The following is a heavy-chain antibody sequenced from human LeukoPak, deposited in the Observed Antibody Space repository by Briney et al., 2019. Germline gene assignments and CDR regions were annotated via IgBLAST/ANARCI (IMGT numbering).Heavy chain of an antibody. CDR1: GFTFNSNG. CDR3: AKAGDNSGYYPAFYYYMDV. D-gene: IGHD3-22*01. CDR2: MWYDGSNK. Sequence: SGGSLRLSCAASGFTFNSNGMHWVRQAPGKGLEGVALMWYDGSNKYYADSVKGRFTISRDNSKNTLYMQMNSLRAEDTAVYYCAKAGDNSGYYPAFYYYMDVWGRGTTVTVSS. J-gene: IGHJ6*03. V-gene: IGHV3-33*06.